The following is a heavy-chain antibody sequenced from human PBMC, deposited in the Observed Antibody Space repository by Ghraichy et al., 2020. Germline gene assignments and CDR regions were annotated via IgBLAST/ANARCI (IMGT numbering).Heavy chain of an antibody. CDR1: GFTAIKNY. J-gene: IGHJ3*02. Sequence: GGSLRLSCAASGFTAIKNYMIWVRQAQGKGLEWVSLIYAGGTTDYRPSVKGRFTISRDNSKNTLDLPMNSLRVEDTAVYFCATRIAAASGFDIWGLGTMVTVSS. V-gene: IGHV3-66*01. CDR3: ATRIAAASGFDI. CDR2: IYAGGTT. D-gene: IGHD6-25*01.